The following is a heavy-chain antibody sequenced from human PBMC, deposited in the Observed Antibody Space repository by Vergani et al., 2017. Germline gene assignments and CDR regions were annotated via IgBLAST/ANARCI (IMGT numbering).Heavy chain of an antibody. Sequence: QVQLVESGGGVVQPGRSLRLSCEASGFTLSSYAMHWVRQAPGKGLEWVAVIWYDATNEYYTDSVKGRFTISRDSSKNTLFLQMNSLRAEDTAVYYCRICGGDCSRDYWGQGTLVTVSS. V-gene: IGHV3-33*08. CDR1: GFTLSSYA. CDR3: RICGGDCSRDY. CDR2: IWYDATNE. J-gene: IGHJ4*02. D-gene: IGHD2-21*02.